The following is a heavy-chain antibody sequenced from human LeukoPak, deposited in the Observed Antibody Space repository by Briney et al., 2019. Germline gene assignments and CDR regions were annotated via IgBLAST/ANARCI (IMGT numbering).Heavy chain of an antibody. D-gene: IGHD6-19*01. J-gene: IGHJ6*02. Sequence: ASVKVSCKASGYTFTSYYMHWVRQAPGQGLEWMGIINPSGGSTSYAQKFQGRVTMTRDTSTSTVYMELSSLRSEDTAVYYCAREIPVAGSGRNYYYYYGMDVWGQGTTVTVSS. CDR2: INPSGGST. V-gene: IGHV1-46*01. CDR3: AREIPVAGSGRNYYYYYGMDV. CDR1: GYTFTSYY.